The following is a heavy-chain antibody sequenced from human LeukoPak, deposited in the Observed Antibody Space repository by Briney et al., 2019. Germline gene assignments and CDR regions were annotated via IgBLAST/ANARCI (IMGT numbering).Heavy chain of an antibody. CDR2: ISGSGGST. D-gene: IGHD6-13*01. CDR3: AKDSGIAAAGYYFDY. V-gene: IGHV3-23*01. CDR1: GFTFSSYA. Sequence: GGSLRLSCAASGFTFSSYAMGWVRQAPGKGLEWVSAISGSGGSTYYADSVKGRFTISRDNSKNTLYLQMNSLRAEDTAVYYCAKDSGIAAAGYYFDYWGQGTLVTVSS. J-gene: IGHJ4*02.